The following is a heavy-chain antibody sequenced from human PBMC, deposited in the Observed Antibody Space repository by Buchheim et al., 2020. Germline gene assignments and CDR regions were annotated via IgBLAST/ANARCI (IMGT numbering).Heavy chain of an antibody. CDR1: GFTFSTYS. CDR3: ARGIAAAGSFDY. CDR2: ISSSSSNI. D-gene: IGHD6-13*01. V-gene: IGHV3-48*01. J-gene: IGHJ4*02. Sequence: EVQLVESGGGLVQSGGSLRLSCAASGFTFSTYSMNWVRQAPGKGLEWVSYISSSSSNIYSADSVKGRFTISRDNAKNTLSLQMNSLRAEDTAVYYCARGIAAAGSFDYWGQGTL.